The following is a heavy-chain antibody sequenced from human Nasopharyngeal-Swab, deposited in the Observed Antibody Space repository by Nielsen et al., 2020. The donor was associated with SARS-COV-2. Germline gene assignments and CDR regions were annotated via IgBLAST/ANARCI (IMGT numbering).Heavy chain of an antibody. CDR2: IRSKADNYAT. D-gene: IGHD3-10*01. CDR3: ASLLWFGELPSDYYYYGMDV. CDR1: GFTFSGST. V-gene: IGHV3-73*01. Sequence: GGSLRLSCAASGFTFSGSTMHWVRQASGKGLEWVGRIRSKADNYATAYAASVKGRFIISRDDSKNTAYLQMNSLKTEDTAVYYCASLLWFGELPSDYYYYGMDVWGQGTTVTVSS. J-gene: IGHJ6*02.